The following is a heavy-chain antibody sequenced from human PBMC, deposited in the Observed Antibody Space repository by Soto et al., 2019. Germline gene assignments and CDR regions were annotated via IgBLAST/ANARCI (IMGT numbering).Heavy chain of an antibody. CDR3: ARDLTKGLDV. CDR2: NYYSGIT. Sequence: SETLSLTCTVSGGSISSGGYYWTWIRQHPGKGLEWIGYNYYSGITYYNPSLKSRVTISLDTSKNQFSLKLSSVTAADTAVYYCARDLTKGLDVWGQGTTVTVSS. D-gene: IGHD4-4*01. J-gene: IGHJ6*02. CDR1: GGSISSGGYY. V-gene: IGHV4-31*03.